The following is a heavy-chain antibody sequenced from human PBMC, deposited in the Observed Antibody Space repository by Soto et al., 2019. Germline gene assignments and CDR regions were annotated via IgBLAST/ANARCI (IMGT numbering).Heavy chain of an antibody. D-gene: IGHD3-10*01. J-gene: IGHJ3*02. Sequence: ASVKVSCKASGYTFTSYYMHWVRQAPGQGLEWMGIINPSGGSTSYAQKFQGRVTMTRDTSTSTVYMELSSLRSEDTAVYYCARERRLVVLWSNDAFDIWGQGTMVT. CDR3: ARERRLVVLWSNDAFDI. CDR2: INPSGGST. CDR1: GYTFTSYY. V-gene: IGHV1-46*01.